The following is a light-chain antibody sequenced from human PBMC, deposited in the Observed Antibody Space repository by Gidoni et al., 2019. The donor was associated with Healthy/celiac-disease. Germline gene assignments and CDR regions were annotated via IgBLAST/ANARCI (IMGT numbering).Light chain of an antibody. J-gene: IGKJ1*01. V-gene: IGKV1-39*01. CDR2: AAS. CDR1: QSISSY. CDR3: QQSYSTPPWT. Sequence: DIQMNQSPSALSASVGDRVTITCLASQSISSYLNWYQQKPGKAPKLLIYAASSLQSGVPARFSGSGSGTDFTLTISSLQPEDFATYDCQQSYSTPPWTFGQGTKVEIK.